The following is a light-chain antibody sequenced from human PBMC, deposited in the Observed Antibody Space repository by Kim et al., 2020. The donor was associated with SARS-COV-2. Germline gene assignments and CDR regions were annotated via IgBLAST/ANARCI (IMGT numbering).Light chain of an antibody. CDR2: DAS. CDR1: QNVSSR. V-gene: IGKV1-5*01. CDR3: QKYGAYYYS. Sequence: DVQMTQSPSTLSVSVGDRVTITCRASQNVSSRLAWYQQKPGQAPNVLIYDASALKSGVPSRFSASGSGTDFTLTISSLQPDDFATYFCQKYGAYYYSFGQGTKLEI. J-gene: IGKJ2*03.